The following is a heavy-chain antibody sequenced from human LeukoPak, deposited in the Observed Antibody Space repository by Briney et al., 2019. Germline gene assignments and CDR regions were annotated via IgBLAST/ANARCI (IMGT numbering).Heavy chain of an antibody. CDR1: GFTFSSYS. D-gene: IGHD5-12*01. J-gene: IGHJ4*02. CDR3: ARGLERGYSGSDY. CDR2: ISSSSSYI. Sequence: PGGSLRLSCAASGFTFSSYSMNWVRQAPGKGLEWVSSISSSSSYIYYADSVKGRFTISRDNAKNSLYLQMNSLRAEDTAVYYCARGLERGYSGSDYWGQGTLVTVSS. V-gene: IGHV3-21*01.